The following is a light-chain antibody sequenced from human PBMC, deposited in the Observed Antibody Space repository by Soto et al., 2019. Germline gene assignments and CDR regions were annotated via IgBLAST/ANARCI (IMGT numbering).Light chain of an antibody. Sequence: QSVLTQHASVSGSPGQSITISCTGTSNDGGGYNYVLWHTQYPGKAPKLLIQGVTDRRSGVSDRFSGSKSGTRASLSFPGPQAEDEADYYCSSYRGGSTRVFGGGTKGTVL. CDR3: SSYRGGSTRV. V-gene: IGLV2-14*01. CDR2: GVT. J-gene: IGLJ1*01. CDR1: SNDGGGYNY.